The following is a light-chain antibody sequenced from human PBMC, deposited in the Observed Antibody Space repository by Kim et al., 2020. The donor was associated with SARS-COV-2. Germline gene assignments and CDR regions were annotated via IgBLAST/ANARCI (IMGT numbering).Light chain of an antibody. CDR3: MQGTHRPRT. J-gene: IGKJ1*01. Sequence: DVVLTQSPLSLPVTLGQPASISCTSTQSLAYSDGNTYLNWFQQRPGQSPRRLIYRVSTRDSGVPDRFSGSGSGAVFTLNISRVEAEDLGVYYCMQGTHRPRTFGQGTKVDIK. CDR2: RVS. CDR1: QSLAYSDGNTY. V-gene: IGKV2-30*01.